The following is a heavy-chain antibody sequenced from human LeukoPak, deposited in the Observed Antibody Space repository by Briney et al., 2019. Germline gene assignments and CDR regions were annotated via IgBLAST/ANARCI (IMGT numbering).Heavy chain of an antibody. D-gene: IGHD1/OR15-1a*01. J-gene: IGHJ3*02. CDR1: GGSISSGDYY. CDR3: ASEGTGTDAFDI. Sequence: PSQTLSLTCTVSGGSISSGDYYWSWIRQPPGKGLEWIEYIYYSGSTYYNPSLKSRVTISVDTSKNQFSLKLSSVTAADTAVYYCASEGTGTDAFDIWGQGTMVTVSS. CDR2: IYYSGST. V-gene: IGHV4-30-4*08.